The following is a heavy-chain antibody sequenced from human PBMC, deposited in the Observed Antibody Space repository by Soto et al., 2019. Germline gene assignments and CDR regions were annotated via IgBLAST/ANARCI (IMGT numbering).Heavy chain of an antibody. D-gene: IGHD2-2*01. J-gene: IGHJ6*02. Sequence: QVQLVQSGAEVKKPGSSVKVSCKASGGTFGSYAISWVRQAPGQGLEWMGGIIPIPGTANYAQKFQGSVTIAADESTSTAYMELGSLRSEDTAVYYCARSQGSSTSLEIYYYYYYGMDVWGQGTTVTVSS. V-gene: IGHV1-69*01. CDR3: ARSQGSSTSLEIYYYYYYGMDV. CDR1: GGTFGSYA. CDR2: IIPIPGTA.